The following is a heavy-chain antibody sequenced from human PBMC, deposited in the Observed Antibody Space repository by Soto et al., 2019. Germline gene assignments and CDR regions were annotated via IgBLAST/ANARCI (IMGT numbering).Heavy chain of an antibody. CDR3: ARQGGRFLEWLFFDY. Sequence: SETLSLTCTVSGGSISSSSYYWGWIRQPPGKGLEWIGSIYYSGSTYYNPSLKSRVAISVDTSKNQFSLKLSSVTAADTAVYYCARQGGRFLEWLFFDYWGQGTLVTVSS. D-gene: IGHD3-3*01. J-gene: IGHJ4*02. CDR1: GGSISSSSYY. V-gene: IGHV4-39*01. CDR2: IYYSGST.